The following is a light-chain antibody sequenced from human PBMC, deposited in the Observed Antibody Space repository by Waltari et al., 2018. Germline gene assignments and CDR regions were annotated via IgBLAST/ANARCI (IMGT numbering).Light chain of an antibody. CDR3: QSYDTTLSVV. CDR1: GSKTGAGYA. Sequence: QSVLTQPPSVSGAPGQRVTISCTGSGSKTGAGYAVHWYQHLPRAAPKLLIYGSTSRPLGVPDRFFGSTSGTSAFLAITGLQAEDEADYYCQSYDTTLSVVFGGGTKLTVL. CDR2: GST. V-gene: IGLV1-40*01. J-gene: IGLJ3*02.